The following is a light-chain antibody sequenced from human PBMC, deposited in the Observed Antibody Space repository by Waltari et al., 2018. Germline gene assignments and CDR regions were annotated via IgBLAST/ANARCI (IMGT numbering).Light chain of an antibody. CDR2: AAS. J-gene: IGKJ1*01. CDR1: EIMSNY. V-gene: IGKV1-39*01. CDR3: QQYNIYVRM. Sequence: DIQMTQSPSSLSASVGDRVTITCRASEIMSNYLNWYQQKPGKAPKLLFYAASGLQSGVPSRFSGRGSGTDFTLTISSLQPEDFATYYCQQYNIYVRMFGQVTKLEMK.